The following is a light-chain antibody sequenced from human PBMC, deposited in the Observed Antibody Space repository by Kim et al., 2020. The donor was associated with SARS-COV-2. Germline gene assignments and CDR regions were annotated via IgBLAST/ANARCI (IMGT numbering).Light chain of an antibody. CDR2: DVI. V-gene: IGLV2-11*01. CDR1: SIHVGGYNY. CDR3: CSYAGSYTYVI. Sequence: SVTISFTGTSIHVGGYNYVSWYQQHPGKAPKHMIYDVIKRPSGVPDRFSGSKSGNTASLTISGLQAEDEADYYCCSYAGSYTYVIFGGGTQLTVL. J-gene: IGLJ2*01.